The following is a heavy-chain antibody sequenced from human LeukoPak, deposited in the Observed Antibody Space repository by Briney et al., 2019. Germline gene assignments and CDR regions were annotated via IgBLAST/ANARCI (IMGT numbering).Heavy chain of an antibody. CDR2: VSTYNGHT. D-gene: IGHD4-23*01. CDR3: ARGPKVTPDWFDP. V-gene: IGHV1-18*01. Sequence: ASVKVSCKASGYTFTHYGVSWLRQAPGQGLEWMGWVSTYNGHTSYAQKLQGRVTMTTDTSTSTAYMELRSLRSDDTAVYYCARGPKVTPDWFDPWGQGTLVTVSS. J-gene: IGHJ5*02. CDR1: GYTFTHYG.